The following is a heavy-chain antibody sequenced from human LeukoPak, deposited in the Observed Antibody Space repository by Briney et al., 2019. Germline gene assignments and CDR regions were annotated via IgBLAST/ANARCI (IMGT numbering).Heavy chain of an antibody. CDR1: GDSVCRNSAT. CDR2: TYYRSKWYN. D-gene: IGHD3-10*01. Sequence: SQALSLTCAISGDSVCRNSATWNWIRQSSARGLEWLGRTYYRSKWYNDYAVSVKSRITINPDTSKNQFSLQLNSVTPEDTAVYYCARAVLSFGDLDYYYYMDVWGKGTTVTISS. J-gene: IGHJ6*03. CDR3: ARAVLSFGDLDYYYYMDV. V-gene: IGHV6-1*01.